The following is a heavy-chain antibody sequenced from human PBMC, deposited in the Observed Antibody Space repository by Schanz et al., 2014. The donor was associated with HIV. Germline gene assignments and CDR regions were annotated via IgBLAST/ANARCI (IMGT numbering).Heavy chain of an antibody. CDR3: ARHYGDYGSGWYVKAKWFDP. J-gene: IGHJ5*02. V-gene: IGHV4-39*01. D-gene: IGHD6-19*01. CDR2: IYYNGNT. CDR1: GGSINSGSYY. Sequence: QLQLQESGPGLVKPSETLSLRCNVSGGSINSGSYYWGWIRHPPGKGLEWIGTIYYNGNTYYNPSLNAGPSMAGDTPKTKSSLSLTSVPAADTAIYYCARHYGDYGSGWYVKAKWFDPWGHGTLVTVSS.